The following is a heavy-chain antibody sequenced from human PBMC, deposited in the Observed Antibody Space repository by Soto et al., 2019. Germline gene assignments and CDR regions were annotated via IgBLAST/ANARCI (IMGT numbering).Heavy chain of an antibody. J-gene: IGHJ4*02. CDR2: IYYSGST. D-gene: IGHD5-18*01. V-gene: IGHV4-39*01. Sequence: SETLSLTCTVSGGSISSSSYYWGWIRQPPGKGLEWIGSIYYSGSTYYNPSLKSRVTISVDTSKNQFSLKLSSVTAADTAVYYCARSPPGTAMVIVAYWGQGTLVSVSS. CDR1: GGSISSSSYY. CDR3: ARSPPGTAMVIVAY.